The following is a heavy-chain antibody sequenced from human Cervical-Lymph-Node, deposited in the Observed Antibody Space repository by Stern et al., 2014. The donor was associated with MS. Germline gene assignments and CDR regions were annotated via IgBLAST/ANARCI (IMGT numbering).Heavy chain of an antibody. V-gene: IGHV2-70*01. D-gene: IGHD3-16*01. CDR1: GFSLSTSGMC. J-gene: IGHJ4*02. CDR3: ARTGVGGGHYFDY. CDR2: IDWDNGK. Sequence: SGPALVKPTQSLTLTCTFSGFSLSTSGMCVSWLRQPPGKALEWLALIDWDNGKFYSSSLKTRITISKDTSKTQVVLTMTSMDPVDTATYYCARTGVGGGHYFDYWGQGTLVTVSS.